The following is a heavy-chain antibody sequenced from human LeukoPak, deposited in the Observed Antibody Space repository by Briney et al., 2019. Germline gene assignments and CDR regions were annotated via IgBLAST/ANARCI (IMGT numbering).Heavy chain of an antibody. Sequence: SETLSLTCTVSGGSISSYYWNWIRQPPGKGLEWIGYIFYSGSTNYNSSLKSRVTISVDTSKNQFSLKLSSVTAADTAVYYCARVFSTNYYDNRGWFDPWGQGTLVTVSS. D-gene: IGHD3-22*01. CDR1: GGSISSYY. V-gene: IGHV4-59*01. CDR3: ARVFSTNYYDNRGWFDP. J-gene: IGHJ5*02. CDR2: IFYSGST.